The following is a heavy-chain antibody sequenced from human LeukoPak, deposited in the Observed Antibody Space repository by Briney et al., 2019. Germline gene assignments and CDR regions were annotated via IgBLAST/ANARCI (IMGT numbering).Heavy chain of an antibody. CDR1: GFTFSSYS. CDR3: AREGSKDLEAY. J-gene: IGHJ4*02. Sequence: GGSLRLSCAASGFTFSSYSMNWVRQAPGKGLEWVSYISSSSSTIYYADSVKGRFTISRDNAKNSLYLQMNSLRAEDTAVYYCAREGSKDLEAYWGQGTLVTVSS. V-gene: IGHV3-48*01. D-gene: IGHD2-15*01. CDR2: ISSSSSTI.